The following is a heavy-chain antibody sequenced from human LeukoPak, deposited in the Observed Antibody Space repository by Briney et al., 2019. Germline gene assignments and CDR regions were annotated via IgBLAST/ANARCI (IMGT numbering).Heavy chain of an antibody. V-gene: IGHV3-33*03. Sequence: GGSLRLSCVVPGVTLSSYGVHWVRQAPGKGLEWVAVIWTDGSTRYYADSVKGRFTISRDDSRNTLYLQMNSLRVEDTAVYYCAKDRPPSGPMADWGQGTLVTVSS. CDR2: IWTDGSTR. J-gene: IGHJ4*02. CDR3: AKDRPPSGPMAD. CDR1: GVTLSSYG. D-gene: IGHD6-19*01.